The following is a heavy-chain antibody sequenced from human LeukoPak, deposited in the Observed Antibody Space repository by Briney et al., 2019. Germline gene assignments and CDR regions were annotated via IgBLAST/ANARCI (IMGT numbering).Heavy chain of an antibody. Sequence: PSETLSLTCTVSGGSISSGTYYWNWIRQPAGKGLEWIGRIYTSGSTNYNPSLKSRVTISVDTSKNQFSLKLTSVTAADTAVYYCARNQSTSRETYFDYWGQGTLVTVSS. D-gene: IGHD1-26*01. V-gene: IGHV4-61*02. CDR2: IYTSGST. J-gene: IGHJ4*02. CDR3: ARNQSTSRETYFDY. CDR1: GGSISSGTYY.